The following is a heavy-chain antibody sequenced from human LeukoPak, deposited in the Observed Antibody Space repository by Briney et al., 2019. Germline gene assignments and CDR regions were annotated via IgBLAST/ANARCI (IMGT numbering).Heavy chain of an antibody. J-gene: IGHJ6*03. D-gene: IGHD2-15*01. CDR1: GFTFSSYG. Sequence: GGTLRLSCAASGFTFSSYGMSWVRQAPGKGLEWVSAISGSGSSTYYAASVKGRFTISRDNSKNTLYLQMNSLRAEDTAVYYCAKNADRGAYCRGGSCYPYYYYYMDVWGTGTTVTISS. V-gene: IGHV3-23*01. CDR3: AKNADRGAYCRGGSCYPYYYYYMDV. CDR2: ISGSGSST.